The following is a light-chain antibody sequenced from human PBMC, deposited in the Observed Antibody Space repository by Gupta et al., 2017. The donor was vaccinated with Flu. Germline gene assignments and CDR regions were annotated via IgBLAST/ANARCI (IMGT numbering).Light chain of an antibody. CDR3: SSYAGRVTWV. J-gene: IGLJ1*01. Sequence: QSAPTQPRSVSGSPGQSVTISCTGSSNDVGGSNRVSWYQQLPGKAPKLLLYDFTERPSGVPDRFSGSKSGNTVSLTISGLQADDEADYYCSSYAGRVTWVFGTGTTVTVL. V-gene: IGLV2-11*01. CDR1: SNDVGGSNR. CDR2: DFT.